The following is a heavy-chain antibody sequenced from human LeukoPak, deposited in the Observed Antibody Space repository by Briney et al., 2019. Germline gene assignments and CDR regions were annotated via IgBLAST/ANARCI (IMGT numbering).Heavy chain of an antibody. V-gene: IGHV1-2*04. CDR3: ASDTYYYGSGSYPY. CDR2: INPNSGGT. CDR1: GYTFTGYY. J-gene: IGHJ4*02. D-gene: IGHD3-10*01. Sequence: ASVKVSCKASGYTFTGYYMHWVRQAPGQGLEWMGWINPNSGGTNYAQKFQGWVTMTRDTSTSTAYMELRSLRSDDTAVYYCASDTYYYGSGSYPYWGQGTLVTVSS.